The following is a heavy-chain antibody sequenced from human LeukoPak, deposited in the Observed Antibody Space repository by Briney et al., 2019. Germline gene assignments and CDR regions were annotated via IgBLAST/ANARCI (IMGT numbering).Heavy chain of an antibody. J-gene: IGHJ6*02. D-gene: IGHD5-18*01. CDR2: IYYSGST. Sequence: SETLSLTCTVSGGSISGSGYFWNWVRQHPGKGLEWIGHIYYSGSTFYNPSLRSRITISVDTSKNQFSLELSSVTAADTAVYYCARDQGYNYRYGGSGMDVWGQGTTVIVSS. CDR1: GGSISGSGYF. CDR3: ARDQGYNYRYGGSGMDV. V-gene: IGHV4-31*03.